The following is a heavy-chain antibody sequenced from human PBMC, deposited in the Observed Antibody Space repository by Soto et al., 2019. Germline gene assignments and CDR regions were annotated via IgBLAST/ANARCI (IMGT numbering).Heavy chain of an antibody. CDR2: IWYDGSNK. V-gene: IGHV3-33*01. Sequence: QVQLVESGGGVVQPGRSLRLSCAASGFTFSSYGMHWVRQAPGKGLEWVAVIWYDGSNKYYADSVKGRFTISRGNSKNTLYLQMNSLRAEDTAVYYCARDLNYAATLDYWGQGTLVTVSS. CDR3: ARDLNYAATLDY. CDR1: GFTFSSYG. J-gene: IGHJ4*02. D-gene: IGHD2-2*01.